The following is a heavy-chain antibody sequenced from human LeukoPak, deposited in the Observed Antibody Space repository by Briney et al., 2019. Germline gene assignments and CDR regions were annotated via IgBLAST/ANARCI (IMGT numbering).Heavy chain of an antibody. CDR1: GGSISSSSYY. CDR2: IYYSGGGRT. V-gene: IGHV4-39*01. Sequence: SETLSLTCTVSGGSISSSSYYWGWIRQPPGKGLEWIASIYYSGGGRTYYNPSLKSRVTISVDTSKNQFSLKLSSVTAAYTAVFYCARHPSSGWTFFDYWGQGTLVTVSS. CDR3: ARHPSSGWTFFDY. D-gene: IGHD6-19*01. J-gene: IGHJ4*02.